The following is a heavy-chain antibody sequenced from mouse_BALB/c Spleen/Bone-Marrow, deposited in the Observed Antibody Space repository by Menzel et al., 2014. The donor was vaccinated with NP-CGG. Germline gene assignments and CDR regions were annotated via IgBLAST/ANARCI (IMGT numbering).Heavy chain of an antibody. CDR3: ARASVVPYYFDF. CDR2: ILPGSGTA. V-gene: IGHV1-9*01. Sequence: QVQLQQSGAELMKPGASVKISCKATGYTFSNYWIDWVKQRPGHGLEWIGEILPGSGTANYNEKFKGKATFTADTSSNTAYMQLSSLTSEDSVLYYCARASVVPYYFDFWGQGTTLTVSS. D-gene: IGHD1-1*01. J-gene: IGHJ2*01. CDR1: GYTFSNYW.